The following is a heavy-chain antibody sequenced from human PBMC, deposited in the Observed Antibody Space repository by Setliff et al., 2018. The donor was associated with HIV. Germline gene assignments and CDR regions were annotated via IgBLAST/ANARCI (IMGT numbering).Heavy chain of an antibody. J-gene: IGHJ6*02. CDR1: GFSLGDFM. Sequence: GGSLRLSCTASGFSLGDFMLTWVRQAPGKGLQWVSDSSPTSSSKLYAESVKGRFTISRDNAKNSLYLQMNSLRAEDTAVYYCARDPDGCSGGSCPRYYYYGMDVWGQGTTVTVSS. D-gene: IGHD2-15*01. CDR3: ARDPDGCSGGSCPRYYYYGMDV. V-gene: IGHV3-48*04. CDR2: SSPTSSSK.